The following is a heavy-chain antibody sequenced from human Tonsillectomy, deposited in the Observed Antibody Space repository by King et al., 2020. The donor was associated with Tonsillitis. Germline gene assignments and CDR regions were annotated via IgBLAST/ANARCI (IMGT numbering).Heavy chain of an antibody. V-gene: IGHV4-4*07. D-gene: IGHD3-22*01. CDR2: ISSSVST. Sequence: VQLQESGPGLVKPSETLSLTCTLSGGSITSYYWSWIRQPVGKGLEWIGRISSSVSTNYNPSLKSRVTMSVDTSKNQFSLKLSSVTAADTAVYYCARGDYFDTSGYYPPFDYWGQGTLVTVSS. CDR1: GGSITSYY. J-gene: IGHJ4*02. CDR3: ARGDYFDTSGYYPPFDY.